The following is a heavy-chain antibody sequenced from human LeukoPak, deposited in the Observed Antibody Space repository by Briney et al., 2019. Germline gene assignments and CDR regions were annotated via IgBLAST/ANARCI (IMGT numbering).Heavy chain of an antibody. V-gene: IGHV3-9*03. J-gene: IGHJ6*03. CDR2: ISWNSGSI. CDR1: GFTFDDYA. Sequence: GGSLRLSCAASGFTFDDYAMHWVRQAPGKGLEWVSGISWNSGSIGYADSVKGRFTISRDNAKNSLSLQLNSLRAEDMALYYCAKDIASSYYYSYMAGGGKGTTVTVS. D-gene: IGHD6-6*01. CDR3: AKDIASSYYYSYMAG.